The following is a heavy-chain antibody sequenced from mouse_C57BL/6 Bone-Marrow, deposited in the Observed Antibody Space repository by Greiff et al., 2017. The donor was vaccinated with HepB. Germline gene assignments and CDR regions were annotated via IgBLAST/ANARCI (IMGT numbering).Heavy chain of an antibody. Sequence: EVQLQQSGPELVKPGASVKISCKASGYTFTDYYMNWVKQSHGESLEWIGDINPHNGGTSYNQKFKGKATLTVDKSSSTAYMELRSLTSEDSAVYYCAREGGSITSHYYAMDDWGQGTSVTVST. J-gene: IGHJ4*01. V-gene: IGHV1-26*01. CDR2: INPHNGGT. CDR3: AREGGSITSHYYAMDD. D-gene: IGHD1-1*01. CDR1: GYTFTDYY.